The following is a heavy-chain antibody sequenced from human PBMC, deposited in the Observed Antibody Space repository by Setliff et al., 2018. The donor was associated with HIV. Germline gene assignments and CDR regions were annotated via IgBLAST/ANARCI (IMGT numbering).Heavy chain of an antibody. J-gene: IGHJ5*02. CDR1: GYTFTSYY. CDR2: INPSGGST. D-gene: IGHD2-15*01. Sequence: GASVKVSCKASGYTFTSYYMHWVRQAPGQGLERMGIINPSGGSTSYAQKFQGRVSMTTDTSTSTVYMELSSLTSEDTALYYCALSEYCSGGSCSRKNWFALWGQGTLVTVSS. CDR3: ALSEYCSGGSCSRKNWFAL. V-gene: IGHV1-46*01.